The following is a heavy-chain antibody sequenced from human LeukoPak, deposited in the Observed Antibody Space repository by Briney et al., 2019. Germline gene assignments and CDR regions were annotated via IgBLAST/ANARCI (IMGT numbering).Heavy chain of an antibody. Sequence: ASVKVSCKGSGYTFTGFDIHWVRQAPRQGLEWMGWINPNSGDTKYAQKFQGRVTMTRDTSISTVYVEVNSLRPDDTAVYYCARAYYGSRGFRTWDYWGQGTLVTVSS. J-gene: IGHJ4*02. CDR2: INPNSGDT. CDR3: ARAYYGSRGFRTWDY. CDR1: GYTFTGFD. D-gene: IGHD3-10*01. V-gene: IGHV1-2*02.